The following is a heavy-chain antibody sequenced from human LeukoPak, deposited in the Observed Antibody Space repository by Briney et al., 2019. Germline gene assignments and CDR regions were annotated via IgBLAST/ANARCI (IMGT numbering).Heavy chain of an antibody. CDR3: ARVPAAGTGPDY. J-gene: IGHJ4*02. CDR2: MYTSGTP. D-gene: IGHD6-13*01. V-gene: IGHV4-4*07. Sequence: SETLSLTCSVSGGSISSDYWSWIRQPAGKGLEWIGRMYTSGTPNYNPSLKSRVTMSLDTSRNQFSLRLSSVAAADTAVYYCARVPAAGTGPDYWGQGTLVTVSS. CDR1: GGSISSDY.